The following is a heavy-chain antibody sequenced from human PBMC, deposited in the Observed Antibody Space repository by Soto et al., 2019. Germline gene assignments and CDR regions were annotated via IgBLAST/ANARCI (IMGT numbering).Heavy chain of an antibody. CDR3: TTRSMIVVVIDY. CDR1: GFIFSGYA. CDR2: ISGSGQTT. Sequence: GSLRLSCSGCGFIFSGYAIGWVRQAPGKGLEWVSAISGSGQTTYYADSVKGRFTISSDNSKNTVYMQMNSLRAEDTAVYYCTTRSMIVVVIDYWGQGTLVTVS. J-gene: IGHJ4*02. D-gene: IGHD3-22*01. V-gene: IGHV3-23*01.